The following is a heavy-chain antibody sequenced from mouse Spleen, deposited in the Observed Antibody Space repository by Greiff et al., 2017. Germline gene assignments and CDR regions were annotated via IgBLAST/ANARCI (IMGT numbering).Heavy chain of an antibody. CDR2: ISDGGSYT. CDR1: GFTFSDYY. Sequence: EVKVVESGGGLVKPGGSLKLSCAASGFTFSDYYMYWVRQTPEKRLEWVATISDGGSYTYYPDSVKGRFTISRDNAKNNLYLQMSSLKSEDTAMYYCAREGGLPSYAMDYWGQGTSVTVSS. J-gene: IGHJ4*01. CDR3: AREGGLPSYAMDY. V-gene: IGHV5-4*02.